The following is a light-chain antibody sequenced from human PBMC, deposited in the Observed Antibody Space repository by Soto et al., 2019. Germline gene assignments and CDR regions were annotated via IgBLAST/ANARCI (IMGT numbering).Light chain of an antibody. V-gene: IGKV3-20*01. CDR3: QQYVSSRIT. J-gene: IGKJ5*01. Sequence: EIVMTQSPVTLSVSPGERATLSCRASQSLSSNLAWYQHRPGQAPRLLIYGASSRATGIPDRFSGSGSGTDFTLTISRLEPEDFAVYYCQQYVSSRITFGQGTRLEIK. CDR2: GAS. CDR1: QSLSSN.